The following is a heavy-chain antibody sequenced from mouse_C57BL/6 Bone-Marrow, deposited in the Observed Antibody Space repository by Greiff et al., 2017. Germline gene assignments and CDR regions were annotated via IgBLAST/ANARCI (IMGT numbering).Heavy chain of an antibody. CDR3: AGGRSNYVVTWFAY. CDR2: IDPNSGGT. CDR1: GYTFTSYW. D-gene: IGHD2-5*01. V-gene: IGHV1-72*01. J-gene: IGHJ3*01. Sequence: QVQLQQSGAELVKPGASVKLSCKASGYTFTSYWMHWVKQRPGRGLEWIGRIDPNSGGTKYNEKFKSKATLTVDKPSSTAYMQLSSLTSEDSAVYYCAGGRSNYVVTWFAYWGQGTLVTVSA.